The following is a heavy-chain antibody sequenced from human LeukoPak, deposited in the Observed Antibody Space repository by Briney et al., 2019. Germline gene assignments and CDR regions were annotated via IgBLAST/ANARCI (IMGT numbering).Heavy chain of an antibody. D-gene: IGHD3-22*01. Sequence: SVKVSCKTSGGTFSSYAISWVRQAPGQGLEWMGRIIPIFHTTNYAQKFQGRVTITTDESTSTAYMELSSLRSEDTAVYYCARDIPGSSGYFNDAFDIWGQGTMVTVSS. V-gene: IGHV1-69*05. CDR3: ARDIPGSSGYFNDAFDI. CDR1: GGTFSSYA. CDR2: IIPIFHTT. J-gene: IGHJ3*02.